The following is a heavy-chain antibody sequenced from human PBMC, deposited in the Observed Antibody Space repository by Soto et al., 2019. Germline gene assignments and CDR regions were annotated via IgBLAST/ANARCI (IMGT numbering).Heavy chain of an antibody. Sequence: ASVKVSCKASGYTFTSYGISWVRQAPGQGLEWMGWISAYNGNTNYAQKLQGRVTMTTDTSTSTAYMELSSLRSEDTAVYYCAAVRVTIFGEADGFDPWSQRTLVTVSS. CDR3: AAVRVTIFGEADGFDP. D-gene: IGHD3-3*01. CDR2: ISAYNGNT. J-gene: IGHJ5*02. V-gene: IGHV1-18*01. CDR1: GYTFTSYG.